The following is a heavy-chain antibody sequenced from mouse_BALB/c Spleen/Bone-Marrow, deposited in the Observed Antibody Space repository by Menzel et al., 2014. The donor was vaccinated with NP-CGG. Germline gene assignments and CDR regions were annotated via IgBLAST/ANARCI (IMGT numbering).Heavy chain of an antibody. CDR3: ARETYYGPDY. Sequence: QVQLQQPGAELVKPGASVKLSCKASGYTFTRYWMEWVKQRPGQGLEWIGEINPSNGRTNYNEKFKSKATLTVDKSSSTAYMQLSSLTSEVSAVYYCARETYYGPDYWGQGTTLTVSS. D-gene: IGHD1-2*01. V-gene: IGHV1S81*02. J-gene: IGHJ2*01. CDR1: GYTFTRYW. CDR2: INPSNGRT.